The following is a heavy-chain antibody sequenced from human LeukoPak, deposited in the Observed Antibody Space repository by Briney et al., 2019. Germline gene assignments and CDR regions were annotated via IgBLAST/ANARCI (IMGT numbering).Heavy chain of an antibody. Sequence: PGGSLRLSCAASGFTFSSYWMHWVRQAPGKGLVGVSRINSDGSSTSYADSVKGRFTIPRDNAKNTLYVKMNSLRAEDTAVYYCSTGSGHAFDIWGRGTMVTVSS. CDR1: GFTFSSYW. J-gene: IGHJ3*02. CDR3: STGSGHAFDI. D-gene: IGHD3-10*01. V-gene: IGHV3-74*01. CDR2: INSDGSST.